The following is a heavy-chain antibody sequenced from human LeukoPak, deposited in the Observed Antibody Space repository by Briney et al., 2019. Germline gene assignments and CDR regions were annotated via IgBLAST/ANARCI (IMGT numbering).Heavy chain of an antibody. CDR1: GYTFTSYD. Sequence: ASVKVSCKASGYTFTSYDINWVRQATGQGLEWMGWMNPNSGNTGYAQKFQGRVTMTRNTSISTAYMELSSLRSEDTAVYYGARDLGFYGAYWYFDLWGRGTLVTVSS. CDR2: MNPNSGNT. V-gene: IGHV1-8*01. D-gene: IGHD4-17*01. CDR3: ARDLGFYGAYWYFDL. J-gene: IGHJ2*01.